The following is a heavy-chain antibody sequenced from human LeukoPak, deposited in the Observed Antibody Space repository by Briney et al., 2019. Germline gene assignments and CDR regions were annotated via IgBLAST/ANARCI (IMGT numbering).Heavy chain of an antibody. CDR2: ISAYNDNT. CDR1: GYTFTSYG. J-gene: IGHJ4*02. D-gene: IGHD3-10*01. Sequence: ASVKVSCKASGYTFTSYGISWVRQAPGQGLEWMGWISAYNDNTNYAQKLQGRVTMTTDTSTSTAYMELRSLRSDDTAVYYCARGCRSYYGSGSCLSYWGQGTLVTVSS. CDR3: ARGCRSYYGSGSCLSY. V-gene: IGHV1-18*01.